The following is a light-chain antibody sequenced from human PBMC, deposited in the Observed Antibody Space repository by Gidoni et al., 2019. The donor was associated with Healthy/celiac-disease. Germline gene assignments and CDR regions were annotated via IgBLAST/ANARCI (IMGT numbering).Light chain of an antibody. CDR2: KES. J-gene: IGKJ4*01. CDR3: QQYNSYPLT. CDR1: QSISSW. Sequence: IQMTQSPSTLSASVGDRVTITCRARQSISSWLAWYQQKPGKAPKLLIYKESSLESGVPSRFSGSGSGTECTLTISSLQPDDFATYYCQQYNSYPLTFXGXTKVEIK. V-gene: IGKV1-5*03.